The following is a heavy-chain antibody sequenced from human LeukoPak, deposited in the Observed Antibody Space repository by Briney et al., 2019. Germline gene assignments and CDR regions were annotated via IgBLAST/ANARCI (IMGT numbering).Heavy chain of an antibody. Sequence: PGGSLRLSCAASGFTFSSYAMSWVRRAPGKGLEWVSAISGSGGSTYYADSVKGRFTISRDNSKNTLYLQMNSLRAEDTAVYYCAQGCSSTSCYGVWGQGTLVTVSS. CDR3: AQGCSSTSCYGV. D-gene: IGHD2-2*01. J-gene: IGHJ4*02. CDR2: ISGSGGST. V-gene: IGHV3-23*01. CDR1: GFTFSSYA.